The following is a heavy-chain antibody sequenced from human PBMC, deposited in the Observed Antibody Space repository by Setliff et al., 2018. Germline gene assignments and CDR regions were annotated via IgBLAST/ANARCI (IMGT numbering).Heavy chain of an antibody. V-gene: IGHV4-39*07. Sequence: SETLSLTCTVSGASVSGNSYYWGWTRQPPGKGLEWIGSMYYGGGGSTYYNASLKSRVTISVDTSKNQFSLKSNSVTTADTAVYYCARAPRYFDPTGSYFDYWGQGTLVTVSS. D-gene: IGHD3-9*01. J-gene: IGHJ4*02. CDR3: ARAPRYFDPTGSYFDY. CDR1: GASVSGNSYY. CDR2: MYYGGGGST.